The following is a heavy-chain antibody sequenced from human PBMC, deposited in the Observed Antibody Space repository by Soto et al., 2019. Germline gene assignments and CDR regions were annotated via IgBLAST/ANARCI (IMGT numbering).Heavy chain of an antibody. CDR2: ISGYNGNT. CDR1: GYTFTNYG. D-gene: IGHD3-3*01. J-gene: IGHJ4*02. V-gene: IGHV1-18*01. Sequence: QVQLVQSGVEVKKPGASVRVSCKASGYTFTNYGITWVRQAPGQGLEWLGWISGYNGNTNYAQKFQGRVTMTTDTSTSTAYMDLTSLRYADTAVYYCARGGRFAVADTDYWGQGTLHTVSS. CDR3: ARGGRFAVADTDY.